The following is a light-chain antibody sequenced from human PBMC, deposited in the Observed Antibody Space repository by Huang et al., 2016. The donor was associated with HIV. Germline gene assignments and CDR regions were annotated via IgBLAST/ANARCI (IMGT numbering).Light chain of an antibody. CDR2: GAS. J-gene: IGKJ2*01. Sequence: EIVMTQSPDTLSVSPGERATLSCRASQGVSSNLAWYQQKPGQAPRLLIFGASTRATVIPARFSGSGSGTEFTLTISSLQSEDFAVYYCQQYNNWPPLYTFGQGTKLEIK. CDR3: QQYNNWPPLYT. CDR1: QGVSSN. V-gene: IGKV3-15*01.